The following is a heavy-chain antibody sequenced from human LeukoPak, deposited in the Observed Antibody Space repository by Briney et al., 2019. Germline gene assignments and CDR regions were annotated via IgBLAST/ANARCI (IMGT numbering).Heavy chain of an antibody. V-gene: IGHV4-39*07. D-gene: IGHD3-3*01. Sequence: PSETLSLTCTVSGGSISSSSYYWGWIRQPPGKGLEWIGSIYYSGSTYYNPSLKSRVTISVDTSKNQFSLKLSSVTAADTAVYYCARANNNDFWSGYYRTRGRRDCWFDPWGQGTLVTVSS. CDR1: GGSISSSSYY. CDR2: IYYSGST. J-gene: IGHJ5*02. CDR3: ARANNNDFWSGYYRTRGRRDCWFDP.